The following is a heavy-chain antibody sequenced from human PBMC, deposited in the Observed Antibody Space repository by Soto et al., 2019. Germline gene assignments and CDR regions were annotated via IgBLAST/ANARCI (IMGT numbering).Heavy chain of an antibody. CDR1: GGSFSGYY. D-gene: IGHD2-15*01. J-gene: IGHJ3*02. CDR2: INHSGST. CDR3: ARGRPSSYCSGGSCYLGNWHGGPDVDAFDI. V-gene: IGHV4-34*01. Sequence: SDTLPLTCAVYGGSFSGYYWSWIRQPPGKGLEWIGEINHSGSTNYNPSLKSRVTISVDTSKNQFSLKLSSVTAADTAVYYCARGRPSSYCSGGSCYLGNWHGGPDVDAFDIWGQGTMVTVSS.